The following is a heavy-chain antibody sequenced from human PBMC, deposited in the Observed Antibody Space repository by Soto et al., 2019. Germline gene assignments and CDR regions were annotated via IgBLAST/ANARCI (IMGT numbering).Heavy chain of an antibody. CDR2: INLSGST. CDR1: GGSFSGYY. J-gene: IGHJ5*02. V-gene: IGHV4-34*01. Sequence: VQLQQWGAGLLKPSETLSLTCAVYGGSFSGYYWSWIRQPPGKGLEWIGEINLSGSTNYNPSLKSRVTISVDTSKNQFSLKLSSVTAADTAVYYCARVEDCSSTSCYSVRFDPWGQGTLVTVSS. D-gene: IGHD2-2*01. CDR3: ARVEDCSSTSCYSVRFDP.